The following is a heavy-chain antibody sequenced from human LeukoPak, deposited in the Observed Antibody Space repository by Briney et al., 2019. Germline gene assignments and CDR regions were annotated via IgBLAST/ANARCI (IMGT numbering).Heavy chain of an antibody. CDR3: ARDADYGDNWFDP. CDR2: ISSSSSYI. V-gene: IGHV3-21*01. Sequence: PGESLRLSCAVSGFTFSSYRMTWVRQAPGKGLEWVSSISSSSSYIYYADSVKGRFTISRDNAKNSLYLQMNSLRADDTAVYYCARDADYGDNWFDPWGQGTLVTVSS. D-gene: IGHD4-17*01. J-gene: IGHJ5*02. CDR1: GFTFSSYR.